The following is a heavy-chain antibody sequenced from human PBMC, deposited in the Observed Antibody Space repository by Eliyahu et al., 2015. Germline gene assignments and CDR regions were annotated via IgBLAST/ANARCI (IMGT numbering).Heavy chain of an antibody. CDR3: ARDRGSFDY. J-gene: IGHJ4*02. Sequence: QVQLVESGGGVVQPGXSLRLSXXASGFTFSSXAMHWVRXAPGKGLEWVAVISYDGSNKYYADSVKGRFTISRDNSKNTLYLQMNSLRAEDTAVYYCARDRGSFDYWGQGTLVTVSS. D-gene: IGHD1-26*01. V-gene: IGHV3-30-3*01. CDR2: ISYDGSNK. CDR1: GFTFSSXA.